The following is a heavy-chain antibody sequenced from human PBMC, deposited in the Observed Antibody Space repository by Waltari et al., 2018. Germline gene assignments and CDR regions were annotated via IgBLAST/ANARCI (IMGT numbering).Heavy chain of an antibody. D-gene: IGHD3-16*01. CDR2: IYVGGTT. V-gene: IGHV4-4*07. CDR3: ARETRHGDWFDP. Sequence: QVQLHESGPGLVQPSETLSLACSVSGGSVVRNYWSWIRQSAGKGMEWIGRIYVGGTTNYNPALSGRVSMSVDMSKNQIFLKIMSVTAADTGVYYCARETRHGDWFDPWGQGTLVTVSS. J-gene: IGHJ5*02. CDR1: GGSVVRNY.